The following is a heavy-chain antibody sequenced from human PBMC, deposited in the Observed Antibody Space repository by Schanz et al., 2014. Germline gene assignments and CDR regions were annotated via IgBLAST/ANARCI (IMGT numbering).Heavy chain of an antibody. J-gene: IGHJ4*02. CDR3: ARDPQYYYGSGRGY. Sequence: QVQLVQSGAEVKKPWSSVKVSCKASGGTFRSYTVSWVRQAPGQGLEWMGRITPTLGKVDYAQKFQGRVTITADISTSTAYMELISLTSEDTAVYYCARDPQYYYGSGRGYWGQGTLVTVST. D-gene: IGHD3-10*01. V-gene: IGHV1-69*08. CDR2: ITPTLGKV. CDR1: GGTFRSYT.